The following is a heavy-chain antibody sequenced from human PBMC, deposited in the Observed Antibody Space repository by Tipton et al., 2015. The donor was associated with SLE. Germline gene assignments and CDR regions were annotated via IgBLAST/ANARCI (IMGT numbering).Heavy chain of an antibody. CDR3: AARTGDVLYYYYMDV. J-gene: IGHJ6*03. Sequence: TLSLTCSVSGGSISSYYWSWIRQSPGKGLEWIGYIYYSGSTYYNPSLKSRVTISLDKSNNHFSLKLSSVTAADTAVYYCAARTGDVLYYYYMDVWGKGTTVTVSS. CDR2: IYYSGST. CDR1: GGSISSYY. V-gene: IGHV4-59*08. D-gene: IGHD7-27*01.